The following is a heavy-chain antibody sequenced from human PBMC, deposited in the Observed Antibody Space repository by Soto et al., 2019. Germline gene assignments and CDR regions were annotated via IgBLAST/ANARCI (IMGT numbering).Heavy chain of an antibody. CDR3: ARGGVFFFAAPTNPFDY. CDR1: GYTFTSYD. V-gene: IGHV1-8*01. CDR2: MNPNSGNT. J-gene: IGHJ4*02. Sequence: QVQLVQSGAEVKKPGASVKVSCKASGYTFTSYDINWVRQATGQGLEWMGWMNPNSGNTGYAQKFQGRVTRTXNXSXSXAYMALSSLRSEDTAVYYCARGGVFFFAAPTNPFDYWGQGTLVTVSS. D-gene: IGHD3-10*01.